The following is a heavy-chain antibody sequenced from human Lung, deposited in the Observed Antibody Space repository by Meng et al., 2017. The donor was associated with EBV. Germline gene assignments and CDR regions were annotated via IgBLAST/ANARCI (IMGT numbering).Heavy chain of an antibody. CDR2: IYYSGST. J-gene: IGHJ4*02. CDR3: ARGLWYYDRGGYFDN. D-gene: IGHD3-22*01. CDR1: GGSSSSGGHY. Sequence: GPGLVKPSKPLSLTCTVSGGSSSSGGHYWSWFRQHPEKGLEWIGYIYYSGSTYYKPSLKSRLTISVDTSKNQLSLRLSSVTAADTAVYYCARGLWYYDRGGYFDNWGRGTLVTVFS. V-gene: IGHV4-31*03.